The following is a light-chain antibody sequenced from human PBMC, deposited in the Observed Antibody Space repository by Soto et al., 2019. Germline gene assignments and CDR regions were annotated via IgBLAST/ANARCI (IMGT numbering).Light chain of an antibody. J-gene: IGKJ2*01. V-gene: IGKV1-39*01. CDR3: QQSYSTLGT. CDR1: QEIGGY. CDR2: AAS. Sequence: DIQMTQSPSSLSASVGDRVTITCRASQEIGGYLNWYQQKPGKAPKLLIYAASSLQSGVPSRFSGSGSGTDFTLTISSLQPEDFATYYCQQSYSTLGTFGQGTKLEIK.